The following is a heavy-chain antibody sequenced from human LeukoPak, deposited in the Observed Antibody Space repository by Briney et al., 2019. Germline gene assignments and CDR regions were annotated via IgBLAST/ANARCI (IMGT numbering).Heavy chain of an antibody. CDR1: GFTFSFYA. CDR3: ARYGSSWDGGTDYYEGMDV. D-gene: IGHD6-13*01. Sequence: GGALRLSCAASGFTFSFYAMHWVRQAPGKGLEYVSAISCNGGSRNYANSVKGRFTISRDNSKNTLYLQMGSLRGEDTAVYYCARYGSSWDGGTDYYEGMDVWGQGTTVTVSS. CDR2: ISCNGGSR. V-gene: IGHV3-64*01. J-gene: IGHJ6*02.